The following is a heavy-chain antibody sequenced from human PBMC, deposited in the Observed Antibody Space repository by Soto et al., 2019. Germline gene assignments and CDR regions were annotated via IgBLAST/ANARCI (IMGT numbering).Heavy chain of an antibody. Sequence: SVKVSCKASGGTFSSYAISWVRQAPGQGLEWMGGIIPIFGTANYAQKFQGRVTITADESTSTAYMELSSLRSEDTAVYYCARSVMAPGVTMIVVPEREFHIWGQGTRVTVSS. CDR3: ARSVMAPGVTMIVVPEREFHI. CDR1: GGTFSSYA. V-gene: IGHV1-69*13. CDR2: IIPIFGTA. J-gene: IGHJ6*02. D-gene: IGHD3-22*01.